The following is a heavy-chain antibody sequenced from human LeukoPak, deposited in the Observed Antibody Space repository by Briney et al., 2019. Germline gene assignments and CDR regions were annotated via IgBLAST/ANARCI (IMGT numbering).Heavy chain of an antibody. Sequence: PGGSLRLSCAASGFTFSSYGMHWVRQAPGKGLEWVAFIRYDGSNKYYADSVKGRFTISRDNSKNTLYLQMNSLRAEDTAIYYCAKYYYDSSGDYAYFDYWGQGTLVTVSS. D-gene: IGHD3-22*01. V-gene: IGHV3-30*02. CDR2: IRYDGSNK. CDR3: AKYYYDSSGDYAYFDY. J-gene: IGHJ4*02. CDR1: GFTFSSYG.